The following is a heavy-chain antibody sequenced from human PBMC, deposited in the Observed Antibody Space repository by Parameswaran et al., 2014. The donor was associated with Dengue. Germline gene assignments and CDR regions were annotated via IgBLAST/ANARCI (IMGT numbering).Heavy chain of an antibody. D-gene: IGHD5-18*01. J-gene: IGHJ6*02. CDR2: IDPSDSYT. Sequence: VRQMPGKGLEWTGRIDPSDSYTNYSPSFQGHVTISADKSISTAYLQWSSLKASDTAMYYCARRSATAMVTSYYYYCGMDVWGQGTTVTVSS. CDR3: ARRSATAMVTSYYYYCGMDV. V-gene: IGHV5-10-1*01.